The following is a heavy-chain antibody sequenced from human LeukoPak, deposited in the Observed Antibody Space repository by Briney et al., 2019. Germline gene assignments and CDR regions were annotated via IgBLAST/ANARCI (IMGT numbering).Heavy chain of an antibody. Sequence: PSETLSLTCTVSGGSISRYYWSWLRQPPGKGLEWIGYIYYSGSTNYNPSLKSRVTISVDTSKNQFSLKLSSVTAADTAVYYCARDITYGIDYWGQGTLVTVSS. CDR1: GGSISRYY. V-gene: IGHV4-59*01. CDR2: IYYSGST. J-gene: IGHJ4*02. CDR3: ARDITYGIDY. D-gene: IGHD1-14*01.